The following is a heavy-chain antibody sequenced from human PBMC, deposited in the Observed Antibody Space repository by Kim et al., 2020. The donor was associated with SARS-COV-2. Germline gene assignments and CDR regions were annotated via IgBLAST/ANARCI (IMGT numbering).Heavy chain of an antibody. Sequence: TNYNPSLKSRVTIAVDTSKNQFSLELSSVTAADTAVYYCARTVAGDWFDPWGQGTLVTVSS. CDR2: T. V-gene: IGHV4-59*01. D-gene: IGHD6-19*01. CDR3: ARTVAGDWFDP. J-gene: IGHJ5*02.